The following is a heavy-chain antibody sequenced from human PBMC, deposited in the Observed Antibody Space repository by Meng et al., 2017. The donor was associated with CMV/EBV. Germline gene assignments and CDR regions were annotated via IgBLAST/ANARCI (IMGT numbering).Heavy chain of an antibody. J-gene: IGHJ5*02. CDR3: ARAIVLMVYAENWFNP. Sequence: QRRRQEQEPGLVKPLEPLSLPAIVLGCAISGSSYYWGWIRQPPGKGLEWIGSIYYSGSTYYNPSLKSRVTISVDTSKNQFSLKLSSVTAADTAVYYCARAIVLMVYAENWFNPWGQGTLVTVSS. V-gene: IGHV4-39*07. CDR2: IYYSGST. CDR1: GCAISGSSYY. D-gene: IGHD2-8*01.